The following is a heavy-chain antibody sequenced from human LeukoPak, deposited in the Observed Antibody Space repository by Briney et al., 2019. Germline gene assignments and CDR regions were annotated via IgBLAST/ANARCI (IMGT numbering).Heavy chain of an antibody. CDR1: GYTFTSYG. CDR3: ARDGSSGYHEDYFDY. Sequence: ASVKVSCKASGYTFTSYGISWVRQAPGQGLEWMGWISAYNGNTNYAQKLQGRVTMTTDTSTSTAYMELRSPRSDDTAVYYCARDGSSGYHEDYFDYWGQGTLVTVSS. J-gene: IGHJ4*02. D-gene: IGHD3-22*01. V-gene: IGHV1-18*01. CDR2: ISAYNGNT.